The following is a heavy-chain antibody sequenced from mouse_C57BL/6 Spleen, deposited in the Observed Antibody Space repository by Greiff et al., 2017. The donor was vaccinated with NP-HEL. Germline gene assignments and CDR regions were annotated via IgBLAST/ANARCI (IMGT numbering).Heavy chain of an antibody. Sequence: VKLMESGPGLVQPSQSLSITCTVSGFSLTSYGVHWVRQSPGKGLEWLGVIWSGGSTAYNAAFISRLSISKDNSKSQVFFKMNSLQADDTAIYYCARSDYDGVSYAMDYWGQGTSVTVSS. J-gene: IGHJ4*01. CDR1: GFSLTSYG. CDR2: IWSGGST. CDR3: ARSDYDGVSYAMDY. V-gene: IGHV2-2*01. D-gene: IGHD2-4*01.